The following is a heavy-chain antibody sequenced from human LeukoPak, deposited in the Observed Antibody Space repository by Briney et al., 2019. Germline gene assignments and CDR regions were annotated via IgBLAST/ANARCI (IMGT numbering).Heavy chain of an antibody. CDR2: IIPIFGTA. D-gene: IGHD3-9*01. J-gene: IGHJ4*02. CDR3: ARDYDILTGYYYFDY. V-gene: IGHV1-69*13. CDR1: GGTFSSYA. Sequence: APVKVSCKASGGTFSSYAISWVRQAPGQGLEWMGGIIPIFGTANYAQKFQGRVTITADESTSTAYMELSSLRSEDTAVYYCARDYDILTGYYYFDYWGQGTLVTVSS.